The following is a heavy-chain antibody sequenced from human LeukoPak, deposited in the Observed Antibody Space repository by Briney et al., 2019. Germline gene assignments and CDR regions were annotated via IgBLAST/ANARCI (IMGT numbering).Heavy chain of an antibody. V-gene: IGHV4-34*01. CDR1: GGSFSGYY. Sequence: PSETLSLTCAVYGGSFSGYYWSWIRQPPGKGLEWIGEINHSGSTNYNPSLKSRVTISVDTSKNQFSLKLSSVTAADTAVYYCARFRAAAVDYWGQGTLVTVSS. D-gene: IGHD6-13*01. J-gene: IGHJ4*02. CDR3: ARFRAAAVDY. CDR2: INHSGST.